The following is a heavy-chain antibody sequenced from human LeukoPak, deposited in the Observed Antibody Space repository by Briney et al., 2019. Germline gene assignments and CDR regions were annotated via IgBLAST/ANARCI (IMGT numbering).Heavy chain of an antibody. D-gene: IGHD1-7*01. CDR3: ARVPVADWKYVPWYFDL. V-gene: IGHV6-1*01. Sequence: SQTLSLTCAISGDSVSSNSAAWNWIRQSPSRGLEWLGRTYYRSKWYNDYAVSVKSRITFNPDTSKNQFSLQLNSVTPEDTAVYYCARVPVADWKYVPWYFDLWGRGTLVTVSS. CDR1: GDSVSSNSAA. J-gene: IGHJ2*01. CDR2: TYYRSKWYN.